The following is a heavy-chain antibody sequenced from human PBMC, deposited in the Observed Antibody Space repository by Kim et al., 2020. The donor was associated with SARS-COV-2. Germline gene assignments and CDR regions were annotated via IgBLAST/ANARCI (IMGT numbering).Heavy chain of an antibody. CDR3: ARRLEVPSPMSYFYS. Sequence: GGSLRLSCAASGFSFSSCAMGWVRQVPGKGLEWVSNIVGNGAIPYYADSVKGRFTISRDNSKNTLYLQMNSLRADDSPGYYCARRLEVPSPMSYFYSWG. CDR1: GFSFSSCA. V-gene: IGHV3-23*01. CDR2: IVGNGAIP. J-gene: IGHJ4*03. D-gene: IGHD2-2*01.